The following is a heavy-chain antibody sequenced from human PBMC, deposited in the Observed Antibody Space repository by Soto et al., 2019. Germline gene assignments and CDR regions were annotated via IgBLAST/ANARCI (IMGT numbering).Heavy chain of an antibody. Sequence: GGSLRLSCAASGLTFSSYGMHWVRQAPGKGLEWVAVIWYDGTNKKYADSVKGRFTISRDNSKNTLYLQMNSLRAEDTAVYYCARESRHWSVGANHFDYWGQGTLVTVYS. CDR3: ARESRHWSVGANHFDY. J-gene: IGHJ4*02. CDR1: GLTFSSYG. D-gene: IGHD1-26*01. V-gene: IGHV3-33*01. CDR2: IWYDGTNK.